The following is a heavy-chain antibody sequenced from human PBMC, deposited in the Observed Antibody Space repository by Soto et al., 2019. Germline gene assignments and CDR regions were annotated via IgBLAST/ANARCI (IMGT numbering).Heavy chain of an antibody. CDR1: GFTFSTYS. V-gene: IGHV3-33*01. D-gene: IGHD3-10*01. CDR3: ARDLGAFNYGSAYFDY. Sequence: GGSLRLSCAPSGFTFSTYSMHWARQAPGKGLEWVAVIWYDGSNQYYADSVKGRFTISRDNSKNMLYLQMNSLRAEDTAVYYCARDLGAFNYGSAYFDYWGQG. J-gene: IGHJ4*02. CDR2: IWYDGSNQ.